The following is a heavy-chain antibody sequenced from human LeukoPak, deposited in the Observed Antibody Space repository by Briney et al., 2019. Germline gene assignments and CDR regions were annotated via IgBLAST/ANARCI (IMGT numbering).Heavy chain of an antibody. Sequence: SETLSLTCTVTGGSFNSNNYYWGWVRQPPGKGLEWIGSIYYSGSTYYNPSLKSRVTISVDTSKTQFSLKLSSVTAADTAVYYCAKQQLVRCFDYWGQGTLVTVSS. D-gene: IGHD6-13*01. V-gene: IGHV4-39*01. CDR1: GGSFNSNNYY. CDR2: IYYSGST. J-gene: IGHJ4*02. CDR3: AKQQLVRCFDY.